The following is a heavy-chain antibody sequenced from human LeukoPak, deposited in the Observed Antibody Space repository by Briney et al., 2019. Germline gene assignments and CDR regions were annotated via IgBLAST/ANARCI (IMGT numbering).Heavy chain of an antibody. J-gene: IGHJ4*02. Sequence: GGSLRLSCAASGFTFSSYAMSWVRQAPGKGLEWVSAISGSGGSTYYADSVKGRFTISRDNSKNTLYLQMNSLRAEDTAVYYCAKAGLGYCRGGSCYPFDYWGQGTLVTVSS. V-gene: IGHV3-23*01. CDR1: GFTFSSYA. CDR3: AKAGLGYCRGGSCYPFDY. CDR2: ISGSGGST. D-gene: IGHD2-15*01.